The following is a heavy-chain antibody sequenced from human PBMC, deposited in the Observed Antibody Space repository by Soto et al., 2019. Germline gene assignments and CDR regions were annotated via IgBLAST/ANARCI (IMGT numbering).Heavy chain of an antibody. J-gene: IGHJ1*01. CDR2: ISYDGTKK. V-gene: IGHV3-30*09. CDR3: ARGEGGIYFQP. Sequence: QVHLVESGGGVVQPGRSLRLSGVASGFTFSSYSMHWVRQAPGKGLEWVAVISYDGTKKYHAESVKGRLANSRDNSNSTLLLQTRTLRAEDTAVYYCARGEGGIYFQPWGQGTLITVSS. CDR1: GFTFSSYS. D-gene: IGHD2-15*01.